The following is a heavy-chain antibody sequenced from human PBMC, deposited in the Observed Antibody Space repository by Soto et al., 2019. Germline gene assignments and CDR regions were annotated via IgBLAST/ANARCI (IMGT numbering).Heavy chain of an antibody. CDR2: IYYSGST. J-gene: IGHJ6*03. Sequence: PSETLSLTCTVSGGSISSYYWSWIRQPPGKGLEWIGYIYYSGSTNYNPSLKSRVTISVDTSKNQFSLKLSSVTAADTAVYYCARDNSVYGDYDEGGGWKDYYYYYMDVWGKGTTVTVSS. CDR3: ARDNSVYGDYDEGGGWKDYYYYYMDV. D-gene: IGHD4-17*01. V-gene: IGHV4-59*01. CDR1: GGSISSYY.